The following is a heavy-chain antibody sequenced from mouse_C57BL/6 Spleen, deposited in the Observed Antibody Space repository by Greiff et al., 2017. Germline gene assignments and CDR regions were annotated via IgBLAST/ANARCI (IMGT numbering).Heavy chain of an antibody. D-gene: IGHD1-1*01. V-gene: IGHV1-15*01. J-gene: IGHJ3*01. CDR1: GYTFTDYE. CDR2: IDPETGGT. CDR3: TRPYYYGSRGFAY. Sequence: QVQLKQSGAELVRPGASVTLSCKASGYTFTDYEMHWVKQTPVHGLEWIGAIDPETGGTAYNQKFKGKAILTADKSSSTAYMELRSLTSEDSAVYYCTRPYYYGSRGFAYWGQGTLVTVSA.